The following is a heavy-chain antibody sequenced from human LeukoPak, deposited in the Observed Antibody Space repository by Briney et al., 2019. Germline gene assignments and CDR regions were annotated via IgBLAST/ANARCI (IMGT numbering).Heavy chain of an antibody. CDR2: FSLGETT. Sequence: SETLSLTCSVSGASITTYSWNWLRPSPGKGLEWIGYFSLGETTSYTSSLKSRVTISRDTSKNQVSLKLTSVTAADTAVYYCARWDELDWAFGTWGPGTLVTVSS. D-gene: IGHD2-21*01. CDR3: ARWDELDWAFGT. J-gene: IGHJ5*02. CDR1: GASITTYS. V-gene: IGHV4-59*08.